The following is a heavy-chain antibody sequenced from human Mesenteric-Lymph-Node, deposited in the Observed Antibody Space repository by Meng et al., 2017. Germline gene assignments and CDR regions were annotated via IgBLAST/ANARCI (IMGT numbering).Heavy chain of an antibody. CDR2: ISAYNGNT. D-gene: IGHD3-16*02. J-gene: IGHJ4*02. Sequence: ASVKVSCKASGYTFTGYGISWVRQAPGQGLEWMGWISAYNGNTNYAQKLQGRVTMTTDTSTSTAYMELRSLRSDDTAVYYCARDEGDYVWGSYRPNFDYWGQGTLVTVSS. V-gene: IGHV1-18*01. CDR3: ARDEGDYVWGSYRPNFDY. CDR1: GYTFTGYG.